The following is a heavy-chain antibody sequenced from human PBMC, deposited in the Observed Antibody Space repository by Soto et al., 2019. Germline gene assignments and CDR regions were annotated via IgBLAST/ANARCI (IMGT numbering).Heavy chain of an antibody. CDR1: GFTFSNYA. Sequence: EVQLLESGGGLVQPGGSLRLSCAASGFTFSNYAMSWVRQAPGKGLEWVSTISGSGGSRYYADSVKGRFSISRDNSKNTLYMQMNSLRAEDTAVYYCAKDYYYDSSGYYYDGDFDYWGQGNLVTVSS. V-gene: IGHV3-23*01. CDR2: ISGSGGSR. CDR3: AKDYYYDSSGYYYDGDFDY. D-gene: IGHD3-22*01. J-gene: IGHJ4*02.